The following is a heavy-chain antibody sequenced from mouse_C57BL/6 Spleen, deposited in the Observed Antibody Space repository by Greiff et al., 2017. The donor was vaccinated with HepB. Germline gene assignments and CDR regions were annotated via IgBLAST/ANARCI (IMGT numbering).Heavy chain of an antibody. V-gene: IGHV1-64*01. CDR3: GRSYYFDY. CDR1: GYTFTSYW. J-gene: IGHJ2*01. CDR2: IHPNSGST. Sequence: QVQLQQPGAELVKPGASVKLSCKASGYTFTSYWMHWVKQRPGQGLEWIGMIHPNSGSTNYNEKFKSNATLTVDKSSSTPYMQLSSLTSEDSAVYYCGRSYYFDYWGQGTTLTVSS.